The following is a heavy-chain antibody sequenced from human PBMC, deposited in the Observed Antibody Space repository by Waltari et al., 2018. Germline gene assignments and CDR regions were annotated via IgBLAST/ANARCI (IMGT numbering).Heavy chain of an antibody. Sequence: QVQLVQSGAEVKEPGASVKVSCKASGYTFTTFAMHWVRQAPGQGLEWMGWINPGNGNTKYSQKCQARVTITRDTCASTVYMDLRSLRSEDTAVYFCATNVWLPNLNFDSWGQGTLFTVSS. J-gene: IGHJ4*02. CDR1: GYTFTTFA. V-gene: IGHV1-3*01. CDR3: ATNVWLPNLNFDS. D-gene: IGHD3-22*01. CDR2: INPGNGNT.